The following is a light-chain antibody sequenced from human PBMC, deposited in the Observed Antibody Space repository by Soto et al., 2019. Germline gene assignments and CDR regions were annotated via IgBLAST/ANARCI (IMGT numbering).Light chain of an antibody. Sequence: QSVLTQPASVSGSPRQSITISCTGTSSDVGGYDYVSWYQQHPGKAPKLMIYDVSNRPSGVSNRFSGSKSGNTASLTISGLQAEDEADYYCSSYTSSSTYDFGTGTKVTVL. J-gene: IGLJ1*01. V-gene: IGLV2-14*01. CDR2: DVS. CDR1: SSDVGGYDY. CDR3: SSYTSSSTYD.